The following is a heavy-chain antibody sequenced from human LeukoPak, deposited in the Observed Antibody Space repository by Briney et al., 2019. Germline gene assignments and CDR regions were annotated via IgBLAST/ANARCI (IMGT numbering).Heavy chain of an antibody. V-gene: IGHV4-34*01. J-gene: IGHJ4*02. CDR2: INHSGST. Sequence: PSETLSLTCAVYGGSFSGYYWSWIRQPPGKGLEWIGEINHSGSTNYSPSLKSRVTISVDTSKNQFSLKLSSVTAADTAVYYCARGTVTTSNLDYWGQGTLVTVSS. D-gene: IGHD4-17*01. CDR3: ARGTVTTSNLDY. CDR1: GGSFSGYY.